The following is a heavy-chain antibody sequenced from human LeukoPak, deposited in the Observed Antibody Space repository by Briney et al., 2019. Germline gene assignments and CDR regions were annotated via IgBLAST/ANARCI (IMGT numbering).Heavy chain of an antibody. J-gene: IGHJ4*02. D-gene: IGHD5-18*01. Sequence: GGSLRLSCAASGFTFSSYSMNWVRQAPGKGLEWVSYISSSSSTIYYADSVKGRFTISRDNAKNSLYLQMNSLRDEDTAVYYCAREGNVDTAMGQFDYWGQGTLVTVSS. CDR3: AREGNVDTAMGQFDY. V-gene: IGHV3-48*02. CDR1: GFTFSSYS. CDR2: ISSSSSTI.